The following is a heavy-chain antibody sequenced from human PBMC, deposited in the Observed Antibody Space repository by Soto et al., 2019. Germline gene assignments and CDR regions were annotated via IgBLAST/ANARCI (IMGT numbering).Heavy chain of an antibody. J-gene: IGHJ4*02. Sequence: SETLSLTCAVSGASMTTGGFSWTWVRQPPGGGLEWIGHVYHRASTQYNPSLKGRVPIPVDTSRSLFSLRLTSLPAADTAVYFCTRGSAAPLSPLYFDTWGQGTPVTVSS. V-gene: IGHV4-30-2*01. D-gene: IGHD6-13*01. CDR2: VYHRAST. CDR1: GASMTTGGFS. CDR3: TRGSAAPLSPLYFDT.